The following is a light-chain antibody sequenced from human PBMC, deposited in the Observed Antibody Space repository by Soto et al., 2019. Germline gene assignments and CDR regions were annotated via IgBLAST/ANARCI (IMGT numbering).Light chain of an antibody. CDR3: SPYTSPGVV. Sequence: QSALTQPASVSGSPGQSITISCTGTSSDVGGYNYVSWYQQHPGKAPKLMIYDVSNRPSGVSNRFSGSKSGNTASLTISGLQAEDEADYYCSPYTSPGVVFGGGTKVTVL. CDR1: SSDVGGYNY. J-gene: IGLJ2*01. V-gene: IGLV2-14*01. CDR2: DVS.